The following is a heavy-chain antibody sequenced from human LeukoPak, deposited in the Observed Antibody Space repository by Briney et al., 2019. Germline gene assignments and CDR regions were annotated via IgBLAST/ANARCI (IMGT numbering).Heavy chain of an antibody. CDR2: IIPIFGTA. V-gene: IGHV1-69*13. D-gene: IGHD3-3*01. Sequence: SVKVSCKASGGTFSSYAISWVRQAPGQGLEWMGGIIPIFGTANYAQRFQGRVTITADESTSTAYMELSSLRSEDTAVYYCARDQGYDFWSGYRWFDPWGQGTLVTVSS. J-gene: IGHJ5*02. CDR1: GGTFSSYA. CDR3: ARDQGYDFWSGYRWFDP.